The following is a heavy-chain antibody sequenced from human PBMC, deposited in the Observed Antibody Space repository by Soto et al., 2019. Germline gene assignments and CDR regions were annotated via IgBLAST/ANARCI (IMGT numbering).Heavy chain of an antibody. J-gene: IGHJ4*02. CDR3: ARGYSTGYFDY. V-gene: IGHV1-69*01. Sequence: QVQLVQSGAEVKKPGSSMKVSCKTSGGTFSNYYISCVRQAPGQGLEWMGDIIPMFDTPKYAQKFQGRVTITADESTSAAYMELSSLRAEDMAVYYCARGYSTGYFDYWGQGTLITVSS. CDR1: GGTFSNYY. CDR2: IIPMFDTP. D-gene: IGHD1-20*01.